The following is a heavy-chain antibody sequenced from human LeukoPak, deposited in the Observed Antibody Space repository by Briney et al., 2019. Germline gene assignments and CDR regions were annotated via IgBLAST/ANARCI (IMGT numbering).Heavy chain of an antibody. Sequence: PGGSLRLSCAASGFTFRPYGMNCVRQAPGKGLEWVSYISSSSSTIHYADSVKGRFTISRDNAKNSLYLQMNSLRDEDTAVYLSTRDPNSSHSCYFDCWGQGTLVTVSS. CDR1: GFTFRPYG. D-gene: IGHD2/OR15-2a*01. CDR3: TRDPNSSHSCYFDC. CDR2: ISSSSSTI. V-gene: IGHV3-48*02. J-gene: IGHJ4*02.